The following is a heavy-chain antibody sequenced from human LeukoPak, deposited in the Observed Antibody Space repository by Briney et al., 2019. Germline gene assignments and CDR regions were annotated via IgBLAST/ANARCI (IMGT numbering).Heavy chain of an antibody. CDR3: ANSIMITFGGVIVLDY. CDR2: ISGSGGST. Sequence: GGSLRLSCAASGFTFSSYAMSWVRQAPGKGLEWVSAISGSGGSTYYADSVKGRFTISRDNSKNTLYLQMNSLRAEDTAVYYCANSIMITFGGVIVLDYWGQGTLVTVSS. J-gene: IGHJ4*02. V-gene: IGHV3-23*01. CDR1: GFTFSSYA. D-gene: IGHD3-16*02.